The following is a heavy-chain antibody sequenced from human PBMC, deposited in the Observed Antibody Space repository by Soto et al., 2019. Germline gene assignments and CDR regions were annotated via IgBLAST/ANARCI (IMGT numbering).Heavy chain of an antibody. D-gene: IGHD3-3*01. V-gene: IGHV1-8*01. CDR3: AIKARDYDFWSGQTRSFYYYGMDV. CDR1: GYTFTSYD. Sequence: ASVKVSCKASGYTFTSYDINWVRQATGQGLEWMGWMNPNSGNTGYAQKFQGRVTMTRNTSISTAYMELSSLRSEDTAVYYCAIKARDYDFWSGQTRSFYYYGMDVWGQGTTVTVSS. J-gene: IGHJ6*02. CDR2: MNPNSGNT.